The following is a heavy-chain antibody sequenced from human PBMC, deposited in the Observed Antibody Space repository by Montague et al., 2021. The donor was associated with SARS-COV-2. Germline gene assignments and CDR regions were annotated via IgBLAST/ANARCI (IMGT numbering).Heavy chain of an antibody. J-gene: IGHJ5*02. CDR1: GFSLNTSGEG. V-gene: IGHV2-5*02. D-gene: IGHD4-17*01. CDR2: IYWDDDK. CDR3: ARYGHYGSWFDP. Sequence: PALVKPTQTLTLTCTFSGFSLNTSGEGVGWVRQPPGKALEWLALIYWDDDKRYSPSLKSRPTISKDTTKNEVVLTVANMDPVDTATYYCARYGHYGSWFDPWGQGTLVTVSS.